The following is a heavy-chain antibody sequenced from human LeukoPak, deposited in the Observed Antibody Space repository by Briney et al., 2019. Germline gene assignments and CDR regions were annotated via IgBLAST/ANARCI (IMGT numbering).Heavy chain of an antibody. CDR1: GFTFSSYA. CDR3: AKDTARGVIAYYFDY. CDR2: ISGSGGST. D-gene: IGHD3-10*01. V-gene: IGHV3-23*01. Sequence: PGGSLRLSCAASGFTFSSYAMSWVRQAPGKGLEWVSAISGSGGSTYYADSVKGRFTISRANSKNTLYLQMNSLRAEDTAVYYCAKDTARGVIAYYFDYWGQGTLVTVSS. J-gene: IGHJ4*02.